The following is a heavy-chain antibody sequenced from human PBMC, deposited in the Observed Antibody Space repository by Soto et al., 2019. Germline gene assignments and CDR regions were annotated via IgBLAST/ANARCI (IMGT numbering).Heavy chain of an antibody. CDR3: ARDRVDRPGFDY. CDR1: GGSISGGDYY. Sequence: QVQLQESGPGLVEPSQTLSLTCSVSGGSISGGDYYWNWIRQYPGKGLEWIGYIYYSGSTYYNPSLMSQVTISVDTSKNQFSLKLNSVTAADTALYYCARDRVDRPGFDYWGQGTLVTVSS. D-gene: IGHD2-15*01. J-gene: IGHJ4*02. CDR2: IYYSGST. V-gene: IGHV4-31*01.